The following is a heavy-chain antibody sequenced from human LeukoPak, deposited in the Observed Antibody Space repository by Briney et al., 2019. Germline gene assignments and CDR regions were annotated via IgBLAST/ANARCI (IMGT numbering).Heavy chain of an antibody. Sequence: GGSLRLSCAASGFTFSSYEMNWVRQAPGKGLEWVSYISSSGSTIYYADSVKGRFTISRDNAKNSLYLQMNSLRAEDTAVYYCARDGGIAAAPRDNWFDPWGLGTLVTVSS. CDR1: GFTFSSYE. D-gene: IGHD6-13*01. CDR2: ISSSGSTI. J-gene: IGHJ5*02. V-gene: IGHV3-48*03. CDR3: ARDGGIAAAPRDNWFDP.